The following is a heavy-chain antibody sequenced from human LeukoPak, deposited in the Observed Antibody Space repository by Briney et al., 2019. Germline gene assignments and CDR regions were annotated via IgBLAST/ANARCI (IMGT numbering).Heavy chain of an antibody. V-gene: IGHV3-23*01. CDR2: LSVSGGST. CDR3: ARQTTTVTALGYFDY. CDR1: GFTFSNYD. Sequence: GGSLRLSCEASGFTFSNYDMSGVRQAPGKGPEWVSTLSVSGGSTYYADSVKGRFTISRDTSKNSLYLQMNSLRAEDTAVYYCARQTTTVTALGYFDYWGQGILVTVSS. D-gene: IGHD4-17*01. J-gene: IGHJ4*02.